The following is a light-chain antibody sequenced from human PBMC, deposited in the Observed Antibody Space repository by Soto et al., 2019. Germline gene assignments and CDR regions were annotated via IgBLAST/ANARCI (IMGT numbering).Light chain of an antibody. CDR3: GTWDSTLSGV. J-gene: IGLJ1*01. CDR2: DNN. V-gene: IGLV1-51*01. Sequence: QSVLTQPPSVSAAPGQKVTISCSGSSSNIGNNYVSWYQHLPGAAPKLLIYDNNKRSSGISDRFSGSKSGTSATLDITGLQTGDEADYYCGTWDSTLSGVFGTGTKVTVL. CDR1: SSNIGNNY.